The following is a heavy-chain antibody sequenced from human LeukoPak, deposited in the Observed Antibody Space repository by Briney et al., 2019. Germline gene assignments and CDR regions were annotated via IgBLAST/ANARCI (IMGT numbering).Heavy chain of an antibody. Sequence: PSETLSLTCAVSGGSISSYYGTWIRQPPGKGLEWVGYIQNSAIYRAKIKSSPSLQSRVSLSIDTSKNQVSLTVNSVTAADTAVYYCARLSSTLYYSMDVWGPGTAVTVSS. CDR1: GGSISSYY. V-gene: IGHV4-59*08. D-gene: IGHD6-6*01. CDR2: IQNSAIYRAKI. J-gene: IGHJ6*02. CDR3: ARLSSTLYYSMDV.